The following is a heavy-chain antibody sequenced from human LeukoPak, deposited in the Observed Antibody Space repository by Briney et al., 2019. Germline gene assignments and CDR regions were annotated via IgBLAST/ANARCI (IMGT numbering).Heavy chain of an antibody. CDR1: GVSMTNDR. CDR3: ARIAGYFDSGGSYYWGFFDY. J-gene: IGHJ4*02. Sequence: SETLSLTCSVSGVSMTNDRWTWIRQAPGKGLEWIGYMSDSGQTNYNPSLRSRATVSVDTSKSQCSLRLTSVTSADTAVYYCARIAGYFDSGGSYYWGFFDYWGQGSLVTVSS. CDR2: MSDSGQT. V-gene: IGHV4-59*01. D-gene: IGHD3-22*01.